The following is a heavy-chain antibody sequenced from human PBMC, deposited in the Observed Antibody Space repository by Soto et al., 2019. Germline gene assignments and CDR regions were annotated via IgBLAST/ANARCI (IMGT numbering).Heavy chain of an antibody. Sequence: PGGSLRLPCAVSGFPLSSYAMSWVRQAPGKGLEWVSTSSGTGGYTYYADSVKGRFTISRDDSKNTLSLHMNSLRAADTAVYYCARGQRALITYGPFDPWGQGTLVTGSS. CDR3: ARGQRALITYGPFDP. CDR1: GFPLSSYA. J-gene: IGHJ5*02. V-gene: IGHV3-23*01. CDR2: SSGTGGYT. D-gene: IGHD4-17*01.